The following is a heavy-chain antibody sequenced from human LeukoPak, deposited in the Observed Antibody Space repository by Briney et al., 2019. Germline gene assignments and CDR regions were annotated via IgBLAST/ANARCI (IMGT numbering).Heavy chain of an antibody. CDR1: GFTFSSYG. D-gene: IGHD5-24*01. Sequence: GGSLRLSCAASGFTFSSYGMHWVRQAPGKGLEWVSTISSSGDNTYYADSVKGRLTISRDNSENTLYLQMDSLRAEDMAVYYCARVSFDATIRGVDYWGQGTLVTVSS. V-gene: IGHV3-23*01. CDR3: ARVSFDATIRGVDY. CDR2: ISSSGDNT. J-gene: IGHJ4*02.